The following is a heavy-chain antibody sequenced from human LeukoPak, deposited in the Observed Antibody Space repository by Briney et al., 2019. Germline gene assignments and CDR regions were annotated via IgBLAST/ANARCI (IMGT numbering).Heavy chain of an antibody. CDR1: GYTFTTYD. V-gene: IGHV1-3*01. CDR3: ATTPPELGCFDY. CDR2: INAGNGNT. D-gene: IGHD3-10*01. J-gene: IGHJ4*02. Sequence: ASVKVSCKASGYTFTTYDMHWVRQAPGQRLEWMGWINAGNGNTKYSQKFQGRVTITRDTSASTAYMELSSLRYEDTAVYYCATTPPELGCFDYWGQGTLVTVSS.